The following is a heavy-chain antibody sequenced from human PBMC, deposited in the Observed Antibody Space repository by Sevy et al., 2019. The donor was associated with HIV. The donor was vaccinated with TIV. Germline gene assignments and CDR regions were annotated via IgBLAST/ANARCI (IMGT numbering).Heavy chain of an antibody. D-gene: IGHD3-16*01. V-gene: IGHV4-34*01. CDR1: GGSFSGYY. CDR3: ARGSLSEGYVGVWFDP. Sequence: SETLSLTCAVYGGSFSGYYWSWIRQPPGKGLEWIGEINHSGSTNYNPSLKSRVTISVDTSKNRFSLKLSSVTAADTAVYYCARGSLSEGYVGVWFDPWGQGTLVTVSS. J-gene: IGHJ5*02. CDR2: INHSGST.